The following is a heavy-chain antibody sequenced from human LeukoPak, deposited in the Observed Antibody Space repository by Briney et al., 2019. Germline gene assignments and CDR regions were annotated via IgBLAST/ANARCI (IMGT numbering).Heavy chain of an antibody. V-gene: IGHV4-39*07. CDR1: GGSISSSSYY. CDR2: IYYSGST. D-gene: IGHD2/OR15-2a*01. J-gene: IGHJ4*02. CDR3: ARRSAMTTCDY. Sequence: PSETLSLTCTVSGGSISSSSYYWGWIRQPPGKGVEWIGSIYYSGSTYYNPSLKSRVTISVDTSKNQFSLKLSSVTAADTAVYYCARRSAMTTCDYWGQGTLVTVSS.